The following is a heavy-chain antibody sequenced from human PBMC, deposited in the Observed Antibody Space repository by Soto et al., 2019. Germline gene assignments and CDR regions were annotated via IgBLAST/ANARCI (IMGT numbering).Heavy chain of an antibody. CDR2: IFSSGST. CDR1: GGSINTFY. J-gene: IGHJ4*02. CDR3: AREGSYSAYNFAHGIQLCSFDF. Sequence: PSETLSLTYTVSGGSINTFYWSWVRQPAGKGLEWIGRIFSSGSTSFNPSLESRVAMSVDTSNNHFSLNLSSVTAADMAVYYCAREGSYSAYNFAHGIQLCSFDFWGQGALVTVSS. D-gene: IGHD5-12*01. V-gene: IGHV4-4*07.